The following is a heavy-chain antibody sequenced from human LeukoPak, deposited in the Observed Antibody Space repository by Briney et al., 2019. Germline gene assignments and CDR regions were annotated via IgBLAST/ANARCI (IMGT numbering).Heavy chain of an antibody. CDR3: ARIRDGYNDAYDI. CDR2: IKPGGDNT. V-gene: IGHV1-46*01. CDR1: GYTFTKSY. Sequence: ASVKVSCKASGYTFTKSYIHWVRQAPGQGLEWMGLIKPGGDNTNYAQNFQGRVTMTSDTSASTVYMELSSLRSEDTAIYYCARIRDGYNDAYDIWGQGTVVTVPS. J-gene: IGHJ3*02. D-gene: IGHD5-24*01.